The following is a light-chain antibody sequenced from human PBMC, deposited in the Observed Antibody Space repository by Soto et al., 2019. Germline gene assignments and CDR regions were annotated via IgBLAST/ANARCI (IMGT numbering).Light chain of an antibody. CDR1: QTVSSN. V-gene: IGKV3D-15*01. CDR3: QQYNDWPLT. CDR2: GSS. Sequence: EIVMTQSPATLSVSPGEGATLSCRASQTVSSNIAWYQQKRGQAPRLLIYGSSTRATGIPARFSGSGSGTEFTLTISSLQSEDFAGYYCQQYNDWPLTFGGGTKVEIK. J-gene: IGKJ4*01.